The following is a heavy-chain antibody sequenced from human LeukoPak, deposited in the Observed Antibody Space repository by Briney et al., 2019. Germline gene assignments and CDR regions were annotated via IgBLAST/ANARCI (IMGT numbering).Heavy chain of an antibody. Sequence: PSETLSLTCTFSGGSISSYYWSWIRQPAGKGLEWIGRIYTSGSTNYNPSLKSRVTISVDPSKSQLSLKLRSVTAADTAVYYCARRTRSFSYTYGDAYYYYYMDGWGKGTTVIVS. CDR3: ARRTRSFSYTYGDAYYYYYMDG. CDR1: GGSISSYY. V-gene: IGHV4-4*07. D-gene: IGHD5-18*01. CDR2: IYTSGST. J-gene: IGHJ6*03.